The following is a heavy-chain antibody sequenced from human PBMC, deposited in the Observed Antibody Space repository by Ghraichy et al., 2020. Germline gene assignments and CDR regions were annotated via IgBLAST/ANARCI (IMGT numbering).Heavy chain of an antibody. CDR2: ISAYNGNT. CDR3: ARDFSYQFGVVPHY. V-gene: IGHV1-18*01. Sequence: ASVKVSCKASGYTFTSYGISWVRQAPGQGLEWMGWISAYNGNTNYAQKLQGRVTMTTDTSTSTAYMELRSLRSDDTAVYYCARDFSYQFGVVPHYWGQGTLVTVSS. D-gene: IGHD3-3*01. CDR1: GYTFTSYG. J-gene: IGHJ4*02.